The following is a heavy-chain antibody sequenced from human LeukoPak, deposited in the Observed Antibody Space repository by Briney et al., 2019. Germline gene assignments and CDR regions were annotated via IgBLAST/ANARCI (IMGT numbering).Heavy chain of an antibody. CDR2: IRGRAVGK. J-gene: IGHJ4*01. V-gene: IGHV3-23*01. CDR3: AKGIYSSGWSYFDY. CDR1: GFTLSTYD. Sequence: GGSLRLSCPVSGFTLSTYDMSWVRQAPGKGLEWDSAIRGRAVGKFYADSVKGRFTISRDDSKNTLYLQMNSLRAEDTAVYYCAKGIYSSGWSYFDYWGHGTLVTVSS. D-gene: IGHD6-19*01.